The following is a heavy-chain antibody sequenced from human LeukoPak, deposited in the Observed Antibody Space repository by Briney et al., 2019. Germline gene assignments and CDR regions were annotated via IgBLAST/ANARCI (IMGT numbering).Heavy chain of an antibody. Sequence: PGGSLRLSCVASGFTFSSYAMSWVRQAPGKGLEWVSAISGSGGSTYYADSVKGRFTISRDNSKNTLYLQMNSLRAEDTAVYYCAKGVSSSWYPLLYWGQGTLVTVSS. D-gene: IGHD6-13*01. CDR3: AKGVSSSWYPLLY. CDR1: GFTFSSYA. CDR2: ISGSGGST. V-gene: IGHV3-23*01. J-gene: IGHJ4*02.